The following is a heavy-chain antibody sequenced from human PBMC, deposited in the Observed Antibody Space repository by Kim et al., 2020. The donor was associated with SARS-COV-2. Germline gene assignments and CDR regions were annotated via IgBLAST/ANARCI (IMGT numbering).Heavy chain of an antibody. CDR1: GYTFTSYG. CDR3: AKHTAQGIVATIGGLDY. J-gene: IGHJ4*02. CDR2: ISAYNGNT. V-gene: IGHV1-18*04. Sequence: ASVKVSCKASGYTFTSYGISWVRQALGQGLEWMGWISAYNGNTNYAQKLQGRVTMTTDTSTSTAYMELRSLRSDDTAVYYCAKHTAQGIVATIGGLDYWGQGTLVTVSS. D-gene: IGHD5-12*01.